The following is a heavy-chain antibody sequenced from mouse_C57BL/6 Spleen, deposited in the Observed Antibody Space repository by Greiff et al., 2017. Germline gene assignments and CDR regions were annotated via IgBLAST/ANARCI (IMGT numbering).Heavy chain of an antibody. Sequence: QVQLQQPGAELVKPGASVKLSCKASGYTFTSYWMHWVKQRPGQGLEWIGMIHPNSGSTNYNEKFKGKATLTVEKSSSTAYMQLSSLTSEDSAVSNCARSDRYYCYFDVWGTGTTVTVSS. J-gene: IGHJ1*03. CDR3: ARSDRYYCYFDV. CDR2: IHPNSGST. V-gene: IGHV1-64*01. CDR1: GYTFTSYW. D-gene: IGHD2-3*01.